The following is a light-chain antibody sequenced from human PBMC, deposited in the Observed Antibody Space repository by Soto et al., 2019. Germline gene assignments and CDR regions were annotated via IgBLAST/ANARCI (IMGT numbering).Light chain of an antibody. Sequence: EIVMTQSPATLSVSTGERATLSCRASQSVSSDLAWYHQKPGQAPRLLIYGASTRATGIPARFSGSGSGTELTITINSLQSEDVEVYYCQQYNNWPRTFGQWTKVDIK. CDR1: QSVSSD. CDR3: QQYNNWPRT. J-gene: IGKJ1*01. V-gene: IGKV3-15*01. CDR2: GAS.